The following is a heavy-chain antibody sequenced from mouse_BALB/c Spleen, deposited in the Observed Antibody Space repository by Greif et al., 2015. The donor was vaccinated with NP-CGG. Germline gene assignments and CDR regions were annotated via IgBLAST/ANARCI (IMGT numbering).Heavy chain of an antibody. Sequence: EVQLQQSGAELVKPGASVKLSCTASGFNIKDTYMHWVKQRPEQGLEWIGRIDPANGNTKYDPKFQGKATITADTSSNTAYLQLSSLTSEDTAVYYCARSGNYYGYWFAYWGQGTLVTVSA. CDR2: IDPANGNT. J-gene: IGHJ3*01. CDR3: ARSGNYYGYWFAY. CDR1: GFNIKDTY. D-gene: IGHD1-2*01. V-gene: IGHV14-3*02.